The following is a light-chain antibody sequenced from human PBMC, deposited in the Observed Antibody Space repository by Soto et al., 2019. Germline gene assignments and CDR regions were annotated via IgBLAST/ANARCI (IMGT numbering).Light chain of an antibody. CDR1: QSVSSN. Sequence: EIVMTQSPATMSVSPGERATLSCRASQSVSSNLVWYQQKPGQAPRLLIYGASTSATGIPARFSGSGSVTEFTLTISSLYSEDFAVYYCQQYNNWPPRGTFGQGTKVEIK. V-gene: IGKV3-15*01. J-gene: IGKJ1*01. CDR3: QQYNNWPPRGT. CDR2: GAS.